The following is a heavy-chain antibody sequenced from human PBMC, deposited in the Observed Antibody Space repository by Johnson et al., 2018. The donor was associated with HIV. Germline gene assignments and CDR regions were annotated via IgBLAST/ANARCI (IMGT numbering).Heavy chain of an antibody. D-gene: IGHD4-23*01. Sequence: QVQLVESGGGVVQPGRSLRLSCAASGFIFHNYAMHWVRQAPGKGLEWVAFISYDGGTESYADSVKGRFTVSRDNSKNALFLQMNNLGPEDAGIYFCAKTYYGGNDDAFDLWGQGTMVTVSS. CDR3: AKTYYGGNDDAFDL. CDR1: GFIFHNYA. CDR2: ISYDGGTE. J-gene: IGHJ3*01. V-gene: IGHV3-30*18.